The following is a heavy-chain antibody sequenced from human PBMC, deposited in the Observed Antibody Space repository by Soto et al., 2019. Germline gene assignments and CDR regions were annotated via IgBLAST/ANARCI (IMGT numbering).Heavy chain of an antibody. CDR2: INPNSGVT. CDR3: ARESGGATATLDYYYFYMDV. D-gene: IGHD5-12*01. J-gene: IGHJ6*03. CDR1: GDTFTDYY. Sequence: QVQLVQSGAEVKKPGASVTVSCRSSGDTFTDYYMHWVRQAPGQGLEWMGWINPNSGVTKYAQKFQGWVTMTRDTSIRTVYMQLGRLRSDDTAVYYCARESGGATATLDYYYFYMDVWGTGTTVTVSS. V-gene: IGHV1-2*04.